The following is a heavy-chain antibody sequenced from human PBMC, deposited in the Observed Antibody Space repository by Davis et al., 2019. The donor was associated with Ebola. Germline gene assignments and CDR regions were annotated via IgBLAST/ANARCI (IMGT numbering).Heavy chain of an antibody. CDR1: GGSVSSGSYY. J-gene: IGHJ5*02. Sequence: SETLSLTCTVSGGSVSSGSYYWTWLRQPPEKGLEWVGYIYYSGSTNYNPSLKSRVTISVDTSKNQFSLKLSSVTAADTAVYYCARGGLAKITFGGVIPNWFDTWGQGTLVTVSS. CDR2: IYYSGST. D-gene: IGHD3-16*02. V-gene: IGHV4-61*01. CDR3: ARGGLAKITFGGVIPNWFDT.